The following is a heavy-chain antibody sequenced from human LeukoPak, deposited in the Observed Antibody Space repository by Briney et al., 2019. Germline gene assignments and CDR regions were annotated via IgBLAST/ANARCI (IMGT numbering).Heavy chain of an antibody. V-gene: IGHV4-59*01. CDR1: GVSISSYY. J-gene: IGHJ4*02. CDR2: IYYSGST. Sequence: SETLSLTCTVSGVSISSYYWSWIRQAPGKGLEWIGYIYYSGSTNYNLSLKSRVTISADTSKNQFSLKLTSVTAADTAVYYCARGGTYGSDYWGQGTLVTVSS. CDR3: ARGGTYGSDY. D-gene: IGHD3-10*01.